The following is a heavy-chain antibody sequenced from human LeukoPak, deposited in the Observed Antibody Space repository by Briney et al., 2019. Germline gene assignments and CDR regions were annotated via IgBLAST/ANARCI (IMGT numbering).Heavy chain of an antibody. CDR2: IYSGGST. V-gene: IGHV3-66*01. D-gene: IGHD3-10*01. Sequence: GGSLRLSCAASGFTVSSSYMSWVRQAPGKGLEWVSVIYSGGSTYYADSVKGRFTISRDNSKNTLYLQMNSLRAEDTAVYYCASMVRGENWFDPWGQGTLVTVSS. J-gene: IGHJ5*02. CDR1: GFTVSSSY. CDR3: ASMVRGENWFDP.